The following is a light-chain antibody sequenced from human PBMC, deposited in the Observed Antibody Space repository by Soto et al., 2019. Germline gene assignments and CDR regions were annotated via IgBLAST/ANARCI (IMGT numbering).Light chain of an antibody. V-gene: IGLV1-51*01. CDR1: SSNIGNNY. CDR2: DNN. J-gene: IGLJ1*01. CDR3: GTWDSSLSAYYV. Sequence: QSVLTQPPSVSAALGQKVTISCSGSSSNIGNNYVSWYQQLPGTAPKLLIYDNNKRPSGIPDRFSRSKSGTSATLGITGLQTGDEADYYCGTWDSSLSAYYVFGTGTKVTVL.